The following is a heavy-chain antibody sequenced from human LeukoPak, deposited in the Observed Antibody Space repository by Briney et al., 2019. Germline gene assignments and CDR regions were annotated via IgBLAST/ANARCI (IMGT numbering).Heavy chain of an antibody. J-gene: IGHJ6*02. V-gene: IGHV1-2*02. D-gene: IGHD6-13*01. CDR1: GYTFTGYY. CDR2: INPNSGGT. Sequence: ASVTVSCTASGYTFTGYYMHWVRQAPGQGLEWMGWINPNSGGTNYAQKFQGRVTMTRDTSISTAYMELSRLRSDDTAVYYCARGYSSSWYVPYGMDVWGQGTTVTVSS. CDR3: ARGYSSSWYVPYGMDV.